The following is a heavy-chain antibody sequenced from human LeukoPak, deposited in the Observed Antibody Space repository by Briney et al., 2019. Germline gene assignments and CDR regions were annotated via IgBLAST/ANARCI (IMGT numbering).Heavy chain of an antibody. CDR3: ARLDRDYYDSSGYHYPEVDY. CDR1: EGTFSSYA. J-gene: IGHJ4*02. V-gene: IGHV1-69*13. D-gene: IGHD3-22*01. CDR2: IIPIFGTA. Sequence: SVKVSCKASEGTFSSYAISWVRQAPGQGLEWMGGIIPIFGTANYAQKFQGRVTITADESTSTAYMELSSLRSEDTAVYYCARLDRDYYDSSGYHYPEVDYWGQGTLVTVSS.